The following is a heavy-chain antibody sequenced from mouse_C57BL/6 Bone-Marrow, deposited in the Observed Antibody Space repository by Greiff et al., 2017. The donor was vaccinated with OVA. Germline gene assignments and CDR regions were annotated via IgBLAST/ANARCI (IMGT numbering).Heavy chain of an antibody. J-gene: IGHJ2*01. D-gene: IGHD2-2*01. CDR1: GYTFTSYW. V-gene: IGHV1-55*01. CDR2: IYPGSGST. Sequence: VQLQQPGAELVKPGASVKMSCKASGYTFTSYWITWVKQRPGQGLEWIGDIYPGSGSTNYNEKFKSKATLTVDTSSSTAYMQLSSLTSEDSSVYYCASGDGYDVGYYCDYWGQGTTLTVSS. CDR3: ASGDGYDVGYYCDY.